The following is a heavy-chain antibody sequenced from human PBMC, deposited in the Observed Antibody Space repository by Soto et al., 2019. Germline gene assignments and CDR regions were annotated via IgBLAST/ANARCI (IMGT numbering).Heavy chain of an antibody. Sequence: GGSLRLSCAAAGFTCSNAWVNWVRQAPGKGLEWVGRIKSKTDGGTTDYAAPVKGRFTISRDDSKNTLYLQMNSLKTEDTAVYYCTTDWVQYYDSSGYYAFDIWGQGTMVTVSS. J-gene: IGHJ3*02. CDR2: IKSKTDGGTT. D-gene: IGHD3-22*01. V-gene: IGHV3-15*07. CDR3: TTDWVQYYDSSGYYAFDI. CDR1: GFTCSNAW.